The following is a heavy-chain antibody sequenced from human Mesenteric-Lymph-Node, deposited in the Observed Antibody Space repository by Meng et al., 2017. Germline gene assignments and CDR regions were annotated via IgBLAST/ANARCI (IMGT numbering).Heavy chain of an antibody. J-gene: IGHJ4*02. D-gene: IGHD5-18*01. CDR2: IDSSGNT. CDR3: VRGPDKAKSAY. Sequence: VQLPVDGPGLVTPSQTLSLTCSVSGGSLRSCGYYWNWIRQPPGKGLEYIGHIDSSGNTRYNPSLKSRVTISVDTSKNQFSLILTSVTAADTAVYYCVRGPDKAKSAYWGPGTLVTVSS. V-gene: IGHV4-61*08. CDR1: GGSLRSCGYY.